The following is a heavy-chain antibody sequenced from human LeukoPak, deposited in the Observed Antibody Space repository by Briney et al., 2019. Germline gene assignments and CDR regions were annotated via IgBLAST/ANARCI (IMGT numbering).Heavy chain of an antibody. CDR1: GFTFSSYG. V-gene: IGHV3-30*18. CDR2: ISYDGSNK. D-gene: IGHD2-8*01. CDR3: AKDRVLGDY. Sequence: GGSLRLSCAASGFTFSSYGMHWVRQAPGKGLEWVAVISYDGSNKYYADSVKGRFTISRDNSKNTLYLQMNSLRAEDTAAYYCAKDRVLGDYWGQGTLVTVSS. J-gene: IGHJ4*02.